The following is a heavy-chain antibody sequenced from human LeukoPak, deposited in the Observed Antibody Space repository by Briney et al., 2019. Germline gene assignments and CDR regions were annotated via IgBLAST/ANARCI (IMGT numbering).Heavy chain of an antibody. CDR2: ISYDGSNK. CDR3: ARDSLQYYYDSSGYYEY. J-gene: IGHJ4*02. Sequence: GGSLRLSCAASGFTFSSYAMPWVRQAPGKGLEWVAVISYDGSNKYYADSVKGRFTISRDNSKNTLYLQMNSLRAEDTAVYYCARDSLQYYYDSSGYYEYWGQGTLVTVSS. V-gene: IGHV3-30-3*01. D-gene: IGHD3-22*01. CDR1: GFTFSSYA.